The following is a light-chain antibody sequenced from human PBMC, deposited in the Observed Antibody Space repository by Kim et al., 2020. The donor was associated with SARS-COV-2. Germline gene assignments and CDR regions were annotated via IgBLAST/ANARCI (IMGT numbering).Light chain of an antibody. V-gene: IGKV3-20*01. J-gene: IGKJ1*01. CDR1: QSVSSSY. CDR2: GTS. CDR3: QQFGTTWWT. Sequence: SPGDRATLPCRTSQSVSSSYIAWYQQKPGQAPRLLIYGTSARATGIPDRFSGSGSGTDFTLTISRPEPEDFAVYYCQQFGTTWWTFGQGTKVDIK.